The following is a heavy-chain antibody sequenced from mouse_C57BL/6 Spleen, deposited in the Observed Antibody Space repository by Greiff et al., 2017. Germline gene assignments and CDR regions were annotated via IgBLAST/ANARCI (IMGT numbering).Heavy chain of an antibody. CDR3: ARPIYYDYEGYYAMDY. V-gene: IGHV1-82*01. CDR2: IYPGAGDT. Sequence: LVESGPELVKPGASVKISCKASGYAFSSSWMNWVKQRPGKGLEWIGRIYPGAGDTNYNGKFKGKATLTADKSSSTAYMQLSSLTSEDSAVYFCARPIYYDYEGYYAMDYWGQGTSVTVSS. J-gene: IGHJ4*01. CDR1: GYAFSSSW. D-gene: IGHD2-4*01.